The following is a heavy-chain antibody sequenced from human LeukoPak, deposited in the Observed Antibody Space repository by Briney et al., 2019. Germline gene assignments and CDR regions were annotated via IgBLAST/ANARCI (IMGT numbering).Heavy chain of an antibody. CDR1: GYTFTGYY. Sequence: ASVKVSCKASGYTFTGYYMHWVRQAPGQGLEWMGWINPNSGGTNYAQKFQGRVTMTRDTSISTAYMELSRLRSDDTAVYFCARNYYDTKKPWDWGQGTLVTVSS. CDR2: INPNSGGT. D-gene: IGHD3-22*01. J-gene: IGHJ4*02. V-gene: IGHV1-2*02. CDR3: ARNYYDTKKPWD.